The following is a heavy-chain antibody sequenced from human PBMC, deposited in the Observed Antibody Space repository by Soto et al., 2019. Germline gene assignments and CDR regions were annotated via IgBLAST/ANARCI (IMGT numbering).Heavy chain of an antibody. CDR3: ARVTIAVAGTKRYYYYGMDV. V-gene: IGHV1-2*02. Sequence: ASVKVSCKASGYTFTGYYMHWVRQAPGQGLEWMGWINPNSGGTNYAQKFQGRVTMTRDTSISTAYMELSRLRSDDTAVYYCARVTIAVAGTKRYYYYGMDVWGQGTTVTVSS. CDR1: GYTFTGYY. CDR2: INPNSGGT. J-gene: IGHJ6*02. D-gene: IGHD6-19*01.